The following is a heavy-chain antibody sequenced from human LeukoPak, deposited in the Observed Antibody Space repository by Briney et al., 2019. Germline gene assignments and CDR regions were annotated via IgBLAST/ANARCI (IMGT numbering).Heavy chain of an antibody. CDR1: GFTFSNYN. CDR3: ARSGIVGATPPYYLDY. CDR2: ISSSTTYI. Sequence: GGSLRLSCAASGFTFSNYNINWVRQAPGKGLEWVSSISSSTTYIYYADSVKGRFTISRDNTKSSLYLQTNSLRAEDTAVYYCARSGIVGATPPYYLDYWGQGTLVTVSS. J-gene: IGHJ4*02. V-gene: IGHV3-21*01. D-gene: IGHD1-26*01.